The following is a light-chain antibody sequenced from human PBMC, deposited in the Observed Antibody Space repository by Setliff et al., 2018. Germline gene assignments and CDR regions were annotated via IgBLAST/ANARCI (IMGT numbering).Light chain of an antibody. V-gene: IGLV7-43*01. CDR1: TGTVTRTNY. CDR2: STT. Sequence: QAVVTQEPSVTVSPGGTVTLTCASSTGTVTRTNYANWFQQKPGLPPRAPIYSTTDKHSWTPARFSGSLLGGKAALTLSGAQPEDEAEYYCLLYYGAAAVFGGGTKVTVL. CDR3: LLYYGAAAV. J-gene: IGLJ2*01.